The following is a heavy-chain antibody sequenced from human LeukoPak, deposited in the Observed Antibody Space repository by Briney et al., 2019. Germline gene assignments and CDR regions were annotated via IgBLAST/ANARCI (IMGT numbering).Heavy chain of an antibody. J-gene: IGHJ4*02. CDR3: AREGYYGSGSPPSLYFDY. CDR2: TSSDLNVK. CDR1: GFTFSSYA. D-gene: IGHD3-10*01. Sequence: GRSLRLSCAASGFTFSSYAMHWVRQAPGKGLEWVAVTSSDLNVKLYADSVKGRFTISRDNSRSTLYLQMNSLRPEDTAIYYCAREGYYGSGSPPSLYFDYWGQGTLVTVSS. V-gene: IGHV3-30-3*01.